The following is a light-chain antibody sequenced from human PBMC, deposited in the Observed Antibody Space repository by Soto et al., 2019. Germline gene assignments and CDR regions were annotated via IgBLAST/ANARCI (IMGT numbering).Light chain of an antibody. J-gene: IGLJ2*01. V-gene: IGLV2-14*01. CDR3: SSKTSTSTLL. CDR1: SSDVINYNY. CDR2: EVN. Sequence: QSVLTQPASVSGSPGQSITISCSGSSSDVINYNYVSWYQQHPGQAPKLMIYEVNNRPSGISNRFSGSKSGNTASLTISGLRAEDEADYYCSSKTSTSTLLFGGGTKLTVL.